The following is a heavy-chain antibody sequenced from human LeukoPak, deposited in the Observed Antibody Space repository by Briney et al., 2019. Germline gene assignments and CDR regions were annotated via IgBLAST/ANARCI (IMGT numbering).Heavy chain of an antibody. V-gene: IGHV3-23*01. J-gene: IGHJ4*02. CDR2: IGTGGGGT. CDR3: ARGSGYFFDY. Sequence: GGSLRLSCAASGFTFSSFTMRWVRQPPGKGLERVSTIGTGGGGTYYADSVRGRFTISRDSSKNTLYLQMNSLRAEDTAVYYCARGSGYFFDYWGQGTLVTVSS. CDR1: GFTFSSFT. D-gene: IGHD6-25*01.